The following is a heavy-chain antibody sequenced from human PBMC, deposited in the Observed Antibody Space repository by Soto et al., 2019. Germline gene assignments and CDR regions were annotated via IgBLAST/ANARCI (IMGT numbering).Heavy chain of an antibody. CDR1: GGSISSSSYY. D-gene: IGHD2-2*01. V-gene: IGHV4-39*01. CDR3: ARNDAVVVVPPIRP. Sequence: SETLSLTCTVSGGSISSSSYYWGWIRQPPGKGLEWIGSIYYSGSTYYNPSLKSRVTISVDTSKNQFSLKLSSVTAADTAVYYCARNDAVVVVPPIRPWGQGTMVTVYS. CDR2: IYYSGST. J-gene: IGHJ5*02.